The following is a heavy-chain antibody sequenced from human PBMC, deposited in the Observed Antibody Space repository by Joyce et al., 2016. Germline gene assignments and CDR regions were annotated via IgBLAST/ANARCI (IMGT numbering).Heavy chain of an antibody. Sequence: QVQLVESGGGVVQPGRSLRLSCAASGLTLSNYGVHWVRQAPGKGLEWVAVISYDGIYKYYADSVKGRFIISRDKSKNTVFLEMNSRRTEDTAVYYCAKILTATYSSGWFLDYWGQGTLVTVSS. CDR1: GLTLSNYG. CDR3: AKILTATYSSGWFLDY. D-gene: IGHD6-25*01. V-gene: IGHV3-30*18. J-gene: IGHJ4*02. CDR2: ISYDGIYK.